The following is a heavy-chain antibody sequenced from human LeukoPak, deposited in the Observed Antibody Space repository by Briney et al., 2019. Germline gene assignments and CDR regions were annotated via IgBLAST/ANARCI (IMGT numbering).Heavy chain of an antibody. J-gene: IGHJ4*02. CDR2: IKQDGSEK. Sequence: PGGSLRLSCAASGFTFSSYWVSWVRQAPGKGLEWVANIKQDGSEKYYVDSVKGRFTISRDNAKNSLYLQMNSLRAEDTAVYYCARDSTEGYCSSTSCYNDYWGQGTLVTVSS. CDR3: ARDSTEGYCSSTSCYNDY. D-gene: IGHD2-2*01. V-gene: IGHV3-7*01. CDR1: GFTFSSYW.